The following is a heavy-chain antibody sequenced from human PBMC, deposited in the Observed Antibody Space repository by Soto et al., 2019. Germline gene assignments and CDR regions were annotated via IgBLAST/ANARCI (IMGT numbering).Heavy chain of an antibody. Sequence: VQLVESGGAGVRRGGSLELPGLASGLNLGNFGIPWFRQPPGKGLEWLTAISNDENIKQDSVRGRFAIARDNSKNTLYLQLTSLRAEDTAIYYCARGVRGVLDYWGQGTLVTVSS. V-gene: IGHV3-30*12. CDR3: ARGVRGVLDY. D-gene: IGHD5-12*01. J-gene: IGHJ4*02. CDR2: ISNDENIK. CDR1: GLNLGNFG.